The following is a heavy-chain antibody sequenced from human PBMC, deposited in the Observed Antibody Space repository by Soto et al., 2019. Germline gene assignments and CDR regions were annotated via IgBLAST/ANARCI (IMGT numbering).Heavy chain of an antibody. D-gene: IGHD3-22*01. V-gene: IGHV3-53*01. CDR1: DFTVSGNY. J-gene: IGHJ3*02. CDR2: IYSDGST. Sequence: EVQLVESGGGLIQPGGSLRLSCAASDFTVSGNYMSWVRRSPGKGLECVSIIYSDGSTYYADSVKGRFTISRDSSKNTLYLQMISLSAEDTAVYYCAKGGDYYDRSGYYSVGTFDIWGQGTMVTVSS. CDR3: AKGGDYYDRSGYYSVGTFDI.